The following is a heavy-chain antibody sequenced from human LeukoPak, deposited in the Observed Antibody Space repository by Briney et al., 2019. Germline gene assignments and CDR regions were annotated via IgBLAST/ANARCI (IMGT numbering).Heavy chain of an antibody. Sequence: PGGSLRLSCAASGFTFNNYAMNWVRQAPGKGLEWVSSISSSSSYIYYADSVKGRFTISRDNAKNSLYLQMNSLRAEDTAVYYCARCLGYCSSTSCYDWGQGTLVTVSS. CDR1: GFTFNNYA. J-gene: IGHJ4*02. D-gene: IGHD2-2*01. V-gene: IGHV3-21*04. CDR3: ARCLGYCSSTSCYD. CDR2: ISSSSSYI.